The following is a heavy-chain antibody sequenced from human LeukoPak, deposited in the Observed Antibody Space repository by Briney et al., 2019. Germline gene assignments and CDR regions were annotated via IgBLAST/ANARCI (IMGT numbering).Heavy chain of an antibody. Sequence: GGSLRLSCAASEFTFSSHSMNWVRQAPGKGLEWLSYIISSSSVIYYADSVKGRFTISRDNAKNSLYLQMNNVRAEDTAVYYCARDRNYEYWSAQSAGDGMDVWGPGTTVTVSS. CDR2: IISSSSVI. D-gene: IGHD3-3*01. J-gene: IGHJ6*02. CDR1: EFTFSSHS. V-gene: IGHV3-48*01. CDR3: ARDRNYEYWSAQSAGDGMDV.